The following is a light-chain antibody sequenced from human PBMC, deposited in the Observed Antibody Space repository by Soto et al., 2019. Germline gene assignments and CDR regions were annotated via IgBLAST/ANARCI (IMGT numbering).Light chain of an antibody. CDR2: EVS. CDR3: CSYASSNTYV. Sequence: QSVLTQPASVSGSPGQSITISCTGTSSDVGFYYLVSWYQQHPGKAPKLIIYEVSERPSGVSNRFSGSKSGNTASLTISGLQAEDEADYYCCSYASSNTYVFGTGTKVNVL. J-gene: IGLJ1*01. V-gene: IGLV2-23*02. CDR1: SSDVGFYYL.